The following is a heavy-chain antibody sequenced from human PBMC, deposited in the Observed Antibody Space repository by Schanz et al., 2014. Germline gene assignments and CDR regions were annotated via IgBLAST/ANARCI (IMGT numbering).Heavy chain of an antibody. Sequence: EVQLLESGGGLVQPGGSLRLSCAASGFTFTTHSMTWVRQAPGKGLEWVSGISGSGGSTYYADSVKGRFTISRDNAKNSLYLQMNSLKTEDTAMYYCARRASCSRIGCPFDSWGQGTLVTVSS. CDR3: ARRASCSRIGCPFDS. CDR1: GFTFTTHS. CDR2: ISGSGGST. J-gene: IGHJ4*02. D-gene: IGHD2-2*01. V-gene: IGHV3-23*01.